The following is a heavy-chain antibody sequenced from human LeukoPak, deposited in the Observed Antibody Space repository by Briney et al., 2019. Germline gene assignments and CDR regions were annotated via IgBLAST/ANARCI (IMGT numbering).Heavy chain of an antibody. J-gene: IGHJ5*02. V-gene: IGHV1-2*02. CDR1: GYAFTGYY. D-gene: IGHD2-15*01. CDR2: INPNSGGT. CDR3: ARDIRYCSGGSCYSSNWFDP. Sequence: GASVKVSCKASGYAFTGYYMHWVRQAPGQGLEWMGWINPNSGGTNYAQKFQGRVTMTRDTSISTAYMELSRLRSDDTAVYYCARDIRYCSGGSCYSSNWFDPWGQGTLVTVSS.